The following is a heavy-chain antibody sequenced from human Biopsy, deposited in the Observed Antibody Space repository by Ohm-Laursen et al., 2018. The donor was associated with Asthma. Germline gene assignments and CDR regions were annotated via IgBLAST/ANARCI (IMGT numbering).Heavy chain of an antibody. V-gene: IGHV4-34*09. Sequence: LRLSCAAIGFTVSDYHMSWIRQSPGKGLEWIGYIYTDGSTDYNPSLKSRLSMSVDTSMNQFSLKLTSVTAADTAVYFCARATSTWSQSGPHYFDYWGQGTLVTVSS. CDR2: IYTDGST. D-gene: IGHD6-13*01. CDR1: GFTVSDYH. J-gene: IGHJ4*02. CDR3: ARATSTWSQSGPHYFDY.